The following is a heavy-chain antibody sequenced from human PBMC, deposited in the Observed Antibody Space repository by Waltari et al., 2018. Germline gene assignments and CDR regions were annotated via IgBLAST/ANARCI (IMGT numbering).Heavy chain of an antibody. V-gene: IGHV4-38-2*01. Sequence: QVQLQESGPGLVKPSETLSLTCAVSGYSISSGYYWGWIRQPPGKGLELIVSIYHSGSTYYNPSLKSRVTISVDTSKNQFSLKLSSVTAADTAVYYCARHAGYSGSYLDAFDIWGQGTMVTVSS. D-gene: IGHD1-26*01. J-gene: IGHJ3*02. CDR1: GYSISSGYY. CDR2: IYHSGST. CDR3: ARHAGYSGSYLDAFDI.